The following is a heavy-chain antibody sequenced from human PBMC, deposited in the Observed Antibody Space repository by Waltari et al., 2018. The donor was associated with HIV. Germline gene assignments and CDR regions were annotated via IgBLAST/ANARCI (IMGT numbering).Heavy chain of an antibody. D-gene: IGHD6-13*01. Sequence: EVQLVESGGGLVQPGGSLRLSCAASGFTFSSYWMHWFRQAPGKGRVWFSCINSDGSSTTYADSVKGRLTISRDNAKNTLYLQMNNLRAEDTAVYYCAREISSSWAGNWFDPWGQGTLVTVSS. V-gene: IGHV3-74*01. J-gene: IGHJ5*02. CDR2: INSDGSST. CDR3: AREISSSWAGNWFDP. CDR1: GFTFSSYW.